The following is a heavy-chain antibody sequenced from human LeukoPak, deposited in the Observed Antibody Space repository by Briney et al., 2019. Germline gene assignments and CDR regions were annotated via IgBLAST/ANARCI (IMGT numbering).Heavy chain of an antibody. CDR2: INHSGST. Sequence: SETLSLTCAVYGGSFSGYYWSWIRQPPGKGLEWIGEINHSGSTNYNPSLKSRVTISVDTSKNQFSLKLSSVTAADTAVYYCARGYSGGYRVVGNAFDIWGQGTMVTVSS. CDR1: GGSFSGYY. J-gene: IGHJ3*02. D-gene: IGHD1-26*01. CDR3: ARGYSGGYRVVGNAFDI. V-gene: IGHV4-34*01.